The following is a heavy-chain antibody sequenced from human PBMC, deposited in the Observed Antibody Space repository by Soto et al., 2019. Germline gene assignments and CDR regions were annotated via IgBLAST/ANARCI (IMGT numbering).Heavy chain of an antibody. CDR3: ARGLVALPTTVTGNFYMDV. V-gene: IGHV3-23*01. J-gene: IGHJ6*03. Sequence: PGGSLRLSCAASGFTFSSYAMSWVRQAPGKGLEWVSAISGSGGSTYYADSVKGRFTISRDNSKNTLYLQMNSLRAEDTAVYYCARGLVALPTTVTGNFYMDVWGKGTTVTVSS. CDR2: ISGSGGST. D-gene: IGHD4-17*01. CDR1: GFTFSSYA.